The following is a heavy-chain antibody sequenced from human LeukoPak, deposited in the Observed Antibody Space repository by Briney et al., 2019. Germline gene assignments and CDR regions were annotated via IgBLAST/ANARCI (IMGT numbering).Heavy chain of an antibody. V-gene: IGHV1-8*03. Sequence: ASVKVSCKASGYTFTSYDINWVRQATGQGLEWMGWMNPNSGNTGYAQKFQGRVTITRNTSISTAYMELSSLRSEDTAVYYCARAMWVVTYLDYWGQGTLVTVSS. CDR2: MNPNSGNT. CDR3: ARAMWVVTYLDY. D-gene: IGHD2-21*02. J-gene: IGHJ4*02. CDR1: GYTFTSYD.